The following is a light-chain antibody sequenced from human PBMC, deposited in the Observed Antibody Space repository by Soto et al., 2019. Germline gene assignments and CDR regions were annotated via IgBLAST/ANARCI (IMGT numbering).Light chain of an antibody. Sequence: DIQMTQSPSSLSASVGDRFTITCQASQDITNYLNWYQQKPGKAPKLLIYDVSKLEAGVPSRFSGSGSGTDFTLTISSLQPEDIATYYCQQYDNRPLTFGGGTKVDIK. CDR2: DVS. V-gene: IGKV1-33*01. CDR3: QQYDNRPLT. J-gene: IGKJ4*01. CDR1: QDITNY.